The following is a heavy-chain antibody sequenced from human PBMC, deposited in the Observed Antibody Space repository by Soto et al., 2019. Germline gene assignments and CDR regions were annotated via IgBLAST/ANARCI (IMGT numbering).Heavy chain of an antibody. CDR3: ARGRAGTVPYYYYGMDV. V-gene: IGHV6-1*01. J-gene: IGHJ6*02. D-gene: IGHD6-13*01. Sequence: SQTLSLTCAISGDSVSSNSAAWNWIRQSPPRGLEWLGRTYYRSKWYNDYAVSVKSRITINPDTSKNQFSLQLNSVTPEDTAVYYCARGRAGTVPYYYYGMDVWGQGTTVTVSS. CDR1: GDSVSSNSAA. CDR2: TYYRSKWYN.